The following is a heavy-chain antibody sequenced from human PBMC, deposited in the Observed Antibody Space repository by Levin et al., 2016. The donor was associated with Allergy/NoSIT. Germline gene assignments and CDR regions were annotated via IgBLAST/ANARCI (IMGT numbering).Heavy chain of an antibody. CDR3: AGSYYDTTGNIDY. D-gene: IGHD3-22*01. CDR2: VYYSGST. J-gene: IGHJ4*02. CDR1: GGSISNFY. V-gene: IGHV4-59*01. Sequence: SETLSLTCTVSGGSISNFYWTWIRQPPGKGLEYIGYVYYSGSTNYNPSLKSRVTISLDTSKNHFSLNLSSVTAADTALYYCAGSYYDTTGNIDYWGQGTLVTVSS.